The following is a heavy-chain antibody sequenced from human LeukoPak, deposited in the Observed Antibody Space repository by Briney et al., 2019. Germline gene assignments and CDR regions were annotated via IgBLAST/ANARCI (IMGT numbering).Heavy chain of an antibody. CDR2: ISQSGNS. D-gene: IGHD3-22*01. CDR1: GDSISSSTCN. Sequence: SETLSLTCEVSGDSISSSTCNWSWIRQPPGKGLEWIGYISQSGNSYFTPSLKSRATISVDRSKNHFSLTLISVTAADTAVYYCARDQVDYDIPDHFDYWGKGTLVAVSS. J-gene: IGHJ4*02. CDR3: ARDQVDYDIPDHFDY. V-gene: IGHV4-30-2*01.